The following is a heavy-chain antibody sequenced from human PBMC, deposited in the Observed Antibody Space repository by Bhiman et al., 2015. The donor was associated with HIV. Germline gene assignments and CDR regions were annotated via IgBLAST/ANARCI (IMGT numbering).Heavy chain of an antibody. V-gene: IGHV3-21*03. D-gene: IGHD5-12*01. Sequence: EVQLVESGGGLVKPGGSLRLSCAASGFTFSNYDIDWVRQAPGKGLEWVSSISGGGTYIYYADSVKGRFTISRDNAKNSLYLQMSSLRAEDTAVYYCGRDASGYSGNDYWGQGTLVTVSS. CDR2: ISGGGTYI. CDR3: GRDASGYSGNDY. J-gene: IGHJ4*02. CDR1: GFTFSNYD.